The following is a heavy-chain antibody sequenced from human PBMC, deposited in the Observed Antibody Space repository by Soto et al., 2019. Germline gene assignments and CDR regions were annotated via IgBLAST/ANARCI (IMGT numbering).Heavy chain of an antibody. CDR1: GDTFYNYA. CDR3: ARTYSSASWGRYYYYYYGMDV. Sequence: QVQGVQSGAEVKKPGSSVKVSCKASGDTFYNYAISWVRQAPGRGLEWMGGLIPIFGTANYAHKFQGRVTITADDSASTAYMDLSSVRSEDTAVYYCARTYSSASWGRYYYYYYGMDVWGQGTTVTVS. CDR2: LIPIFGTA. V-gene: IGHV1-69*01. J-gene: IGHJ6*02. D-gene: IGHD6-6*01.